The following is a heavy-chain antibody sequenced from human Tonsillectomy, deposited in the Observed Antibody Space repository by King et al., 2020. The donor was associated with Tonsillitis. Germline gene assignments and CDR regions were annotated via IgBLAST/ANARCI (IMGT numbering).Heavy chain of an antibody. D-gene: IGHD1-7*01. Sequence: VQLVESGGGVVQPGRSLRLSCAGSGFAFDSYAMHWVRQALGKGLEWVAVISYDGSDKFYADSVKGRFTISRENSKDTLYLQMNSLRVEDTALYYCALANWNYLFDYWGQGALVTVSS. V-gene: IGHV3-30-3*01. CDR2: ISYDGSDK. CDR3: ALANWNYLFDY. J-gene: IGHJ4*02. CDR1: GFAFDSYA.